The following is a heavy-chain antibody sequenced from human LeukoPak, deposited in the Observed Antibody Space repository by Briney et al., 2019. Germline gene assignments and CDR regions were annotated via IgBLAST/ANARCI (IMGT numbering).Heavy chain of an antibody. CDR3: AREYDFWSGFL. D-gene: IGHD3-3*01. V-gene: IGHV4-34*01. CDR2: INHSGST. Sequence: SETLSLTCAVYGGSFSGYYWSWIRQPPGKGLEWIGEINHSGSTNYNPSLKSRVTISVDTSKNQFSLKLSSVTAADTAVYYCAREYDFWSGFLWGQGTTVTVSS. J-gene: IGHJ6*02. CDR1: GGSFSGYY.